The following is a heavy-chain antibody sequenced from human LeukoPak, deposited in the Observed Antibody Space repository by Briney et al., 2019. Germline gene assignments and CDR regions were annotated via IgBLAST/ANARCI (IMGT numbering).Heavy chain of an antibody. CDR3: ARGIVGATDAFDI. CDR2: INHSGST. V-gene: IGHV4-39*07. D-gene: IGHD1-26*01. J-gene: IGHJ3*02. CDR1: GGSISSSSYY. Sequence: SETLSLTCTVSGGSISSSSYYWAWIRQPPGKGLEWIGEINHSGSTNHNPSLKSRVTISVDTSRNQFSLKLSSVTAADTAVYYCARGIVGATDAFDIWGQGTMVTVSS.